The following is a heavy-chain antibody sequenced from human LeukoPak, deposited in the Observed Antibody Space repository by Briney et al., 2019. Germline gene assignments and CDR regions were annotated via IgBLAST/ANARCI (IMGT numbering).Heavy chain of an antibody. Sequence: GGSLRLSCAASGFTFDDYAIHWVRQAPEKGLEWVSLISGDGGSTYYADSVKGRFTISRDNSKNSLYLQMNSLRTDDTALYYCAISDHYFDYWGQGALVTVSS. CDR3: AISDHYFDY. J-gene: IGHJ4*02. V-gene: IGHV3-43*02. CDR1: GFTFDDYA. CDR2: ISGDGGST.